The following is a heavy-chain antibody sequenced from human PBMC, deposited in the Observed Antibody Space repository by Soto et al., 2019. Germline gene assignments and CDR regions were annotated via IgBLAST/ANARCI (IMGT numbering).Heavy chain of an antibody. V-gene: IGHV3-33*06. CDR3: AKDPQQLIVYFDY. J-gene: IGHJ4*02. Sequence: GGALRLSCAASGFTFRSPGIHWGRPAPGKGLEWVAVIWYDGSNKYYAESVKGRFTISRDNSKNTLHLQINSLRAEDTAVYYCAKDPQQLIVYFDYWGQGTQVTVSS. CDR2: IWYDGSNK. CDR1: GFTFRSPG. D-gene: IGHD6-13*01.